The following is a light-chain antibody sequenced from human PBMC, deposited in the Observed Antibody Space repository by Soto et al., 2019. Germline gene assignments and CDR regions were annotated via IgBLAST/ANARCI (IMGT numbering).Light chain of an antibody. Sequence: EIMLTQSPATLSLSPGERATLSCRASQSVNSYLSWHQQKPGQANRLLIYDASTRATCIPARFSGSGSGTDVTLTISSLEHEDFAVYYCQQRSDWPPKNTVSLGTQLEIK. CDR3: QQRSDWPPKNT. V-gene: IGKV3-11*01. CDR1: QSVNSY. CDR2: DAS. J-gene: IGKJ2*01.